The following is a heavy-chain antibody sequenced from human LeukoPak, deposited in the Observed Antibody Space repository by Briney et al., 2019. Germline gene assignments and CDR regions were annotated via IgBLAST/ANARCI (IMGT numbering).Heavy chain of an antibody. D-gene: IGHD5-18*01. V-gene: IGHV1-69*06. CDR3: ARDYRPMDTAMVTHLRLYYYYYMDV. J-gene: IGHJ6*03. CDR2: IIPIFGTA. CDR1: GGTFSSYA. Sequence: ASVKVSCKASGGTFSSYAISWVRQAPGQGLEWMGGIIPIFGTANYAQKFQGRVTITADKSTSTAYMELSSLRSEDTAVYYCARDYRPMDTAMVTHLRLYYYYYMDVWGKGTTVTVSS.